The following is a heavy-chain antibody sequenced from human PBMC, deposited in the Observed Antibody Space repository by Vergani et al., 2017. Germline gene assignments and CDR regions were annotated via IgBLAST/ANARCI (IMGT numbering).Heavy chain of an antibody. CDR2: LIPVLGTT. J-gene: IGHJ6*02. D-gene: IGHD2-21*01. V-gene: IGHV1-69*08. CDR3: AKDPRGYGDYPEEYYYGMDV. Sequence: QVQLVQSGAEVKKPGSSVKVSCKASGATFRSNTISWVRQVPGQGLEWMGRLIPVLGTTKYAQDFQGRLTITADTSTSTAYMELTSLRSQETAVYYCAKDPRGYGDYPEEYYYGMDVWGQGTTVTVSS. CDR1: GATFRSNT.